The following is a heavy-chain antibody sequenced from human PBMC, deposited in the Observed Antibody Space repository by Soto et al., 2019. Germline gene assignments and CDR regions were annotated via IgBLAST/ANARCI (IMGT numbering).Heavy chain of an antibody. Sequence: ASVKVSCKASGYTFTSYGISWVRQAPGQGLEWMGWISAYNGNTNYAQKLQGRVTMTTDTSTSTAYMELRSLRSDDTAVYYCARDRGGYDSDGVLRWGQGTLVTVSS. CDR3: ARDRGGYDSDGVLR. V-gene: IGHV1-18*01. CDR1: GYTFTSYG. CDR2: ISAYNGNT. J-gene: IGHJ4*02. D-gene: IGHD5-12*01.